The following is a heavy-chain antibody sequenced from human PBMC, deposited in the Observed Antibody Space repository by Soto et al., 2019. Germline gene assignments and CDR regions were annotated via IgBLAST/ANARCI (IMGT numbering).Heavy chain of an antibody. Sequence: ASVKVSCKASGYTFTSYAMHWVRQAPGQRLEWMGWISPYNGNRKSAQKLQGRVIITTDTSTSTAYMELKSLRSDDTAVYYCARFTGSNTLADYWGQGTLVTVSS. J-gene: IGHJ4*02. CDR1: GYTFTSYA. D-gene: IGHD1-26*01. CDR3: ARFTGSNTLADY. V-gene: IGHV1-3*01. CDR2: ISPYNGNR.